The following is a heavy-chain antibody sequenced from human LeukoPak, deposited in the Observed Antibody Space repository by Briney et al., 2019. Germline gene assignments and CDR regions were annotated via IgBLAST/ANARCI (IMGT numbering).Heavy chain of an antibody. CDR1: GGSISSSSYY. D-gene: IGHD3-9*01. CDR2: IYYSGST. Sequence: SETLSLTCTVSGGSISSSSYYWGWIRQPPGKGLEWIGSIYYSGSTYYNPSLKSRVTISVDTSKNQFSLKLSSVTAADTAVYYCARDTPATYYDILTGYYRGGFDYWGQGTLVTVSS. V-gene: IGHV4-39*07. J-gene: IGHJ4*02. CDR3: ARDTPATYYDILTGYYRGGFDY.